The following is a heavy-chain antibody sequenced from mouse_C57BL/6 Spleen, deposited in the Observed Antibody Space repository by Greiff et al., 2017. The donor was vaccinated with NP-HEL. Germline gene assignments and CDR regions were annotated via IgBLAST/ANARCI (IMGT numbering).Heavy chain of an antibody. CDR3: ARKGNYDY. D-gene: IGHD2-1*01. J-gene: IGHJ2*01. Sequence: VQLQQPGAELVRPGSSVKLSCKASGYTFTSYWMDWVKQRPGQGLEWIGNIYPSDSETHYNQKFKDKATLTVDRSSSTAYMQLSSLTSEDSAVYYCARKGNYDYWGQGTTLTVSS. CDR2: IYPSDSET. CDR1: GYTFTSYW. V-gene: IGHV1-61*01.